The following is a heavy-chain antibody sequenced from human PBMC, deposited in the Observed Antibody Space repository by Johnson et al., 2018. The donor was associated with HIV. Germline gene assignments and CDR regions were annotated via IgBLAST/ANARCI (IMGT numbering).Heavy chain of an antibody. CDR2: IRYDGSNK. CDR3: ARACSGGSCYEEKSPDAFDI. V-gene: IGHV3-30*02. D-gene: IGHD2-15*01. Sequence: QMMLVESGGGLVQPGGSLRLSCAASGFTFSSYGMHWVRQAPGKGLEWVAFIRYDGSNKYYADSVKGRFTISRDNSKNTLYLQMNSLRAEDTAVYYCARACSGGSCYEEKSPDAFDIWGQGTMVTVSS. J-gene: IGHJ3*02. CDR1: GFTFSSYG.